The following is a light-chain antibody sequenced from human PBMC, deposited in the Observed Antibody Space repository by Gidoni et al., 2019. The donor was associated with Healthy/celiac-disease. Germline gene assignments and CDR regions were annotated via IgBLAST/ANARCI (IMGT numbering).Light chain of an antibody. CDR2: DAS. Sequence: IVLTQSPATLSLSPGARATLSCRASQSVSSYLAWYQQKPGQAPRLLIYDASNRATGIPARFSGSGSGTDFTLTISSLEPEDFAVYYCQQRSNWLTFGQGTKLEIK. CDR3: QQRSNWLT. J-gene: IGKJ2*01. CDR1: QSVSSY. V-gene: IGKV3-11*01.